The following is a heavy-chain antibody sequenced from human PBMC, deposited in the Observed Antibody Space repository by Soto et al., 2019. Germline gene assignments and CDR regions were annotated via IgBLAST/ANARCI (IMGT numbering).Heavy chain of an antibody. V-gene: IGHV3-9*01. CDR1: GFTFDVYA. J-gene: IGHJ4*02. Sequence: EVQLVESGGGWVQPGRSLRLSCAASGFTFDVYAMHWVRQAPGKGLVWVSGINYNSGSVGYADSVKGRFTISRDNAKNSLHLQINSLRAEDTAVYYCAKDISLRGWVYLVVEYWGQGTLVTVSP. CDR3: AKDISLRGWVYLVVEY. D-gene: IGHD6-13*01. CDR2: INYNSGSV.